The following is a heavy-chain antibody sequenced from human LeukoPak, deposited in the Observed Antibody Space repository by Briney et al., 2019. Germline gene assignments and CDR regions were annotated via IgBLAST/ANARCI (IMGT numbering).Heavy chain of an antibody. V-gene: IGHV4-34*01. J-gene: IGHJ6*02. D-gene: IGHD1-26*01. CDR1: GGFFNGYY. CDR3: ARVGAPNYCYYGMDV. Sequence: SETLSLTCAVHGGFFNGYYWSWIRQPPGKGLEWIGEINHRGSTNYNPSLNSRVTISVDTSKHQSSLKLSSMTAADTAVYYCARVGAPNYCYYGMDVWGQGTTVTVSS. CDR2: INHRGST.